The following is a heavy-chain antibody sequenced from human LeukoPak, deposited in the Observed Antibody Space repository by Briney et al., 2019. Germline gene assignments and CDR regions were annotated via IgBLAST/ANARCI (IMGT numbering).Heavy chain of an antibody. J-gene: IGHJ3*02. CDR2: ISSSSSYI. Sequence: GGSLRLSCAASGFTFSSYSMNWVRQAPGKGLEWVSSISSSSSYIYYADSVKGRFTISRDNAKNSLYLQMNSLRAEDTAVYYCARASSGYYYRSAFDIWGQGTMVTVSS. V-gene: IGHV3-21*01. CDR1: GFTFSSYS. CDR3: ARASSGYYYRSAFDI. D-gene: IGHD3-22*01.